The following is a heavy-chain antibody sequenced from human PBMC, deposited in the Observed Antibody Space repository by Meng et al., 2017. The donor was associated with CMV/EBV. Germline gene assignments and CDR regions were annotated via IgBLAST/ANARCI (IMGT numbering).Heavy chain of an antibody. Sequence: GESLKISCAASGFTFSSYAMHWVRQAPGKGLEWVAVISYDGSNKYCADSVKGRFTISRDNSKNTPYLQMNSLRAEDTAVYYCARDSWGYVMRYYGMDVWGQGTTVTVSS. V-gene: IGHV3-30*04. D-gene: IGHD3-16*01. CDR3: ARDSWGYVMRYYGMDV. CDR1: GFTFSSYA. J-gene: IGHJ6*02. CDR2: ISYDGSNK.